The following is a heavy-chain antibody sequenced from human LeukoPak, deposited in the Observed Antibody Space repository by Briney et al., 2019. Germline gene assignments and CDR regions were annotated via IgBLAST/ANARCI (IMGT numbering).Heavy chain of an antibody. V-gene: IGHV3-23*01. CDR1: GFTFSSYA. D-gene: IGHD3-9*01. J-gene: IGHJ6*02. CDR3: AKGLNDILADYYYYYGMDV. Sequence: GGSLRLSCAASGFTFSSYAMSWVRQAPGKGLEWVSAISGSGGSTYYADSVKGRFTISRDNSKNTLYLQMNSLRAEDTAVYYCAKGLNDILADYYYYYGMDVWGQGTTVTVSS. CDR2: ISGSGGST.